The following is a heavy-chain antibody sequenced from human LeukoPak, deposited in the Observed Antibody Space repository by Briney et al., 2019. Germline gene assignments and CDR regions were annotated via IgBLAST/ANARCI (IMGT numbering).Heavy chain of an antibody. CDR1: GGSISSYY. CDR2: IYYSGST. J-gene: IGHJ5*01. V-gene: IGHV4-59*08. Sequence: SDTLSLTCTGSGGSISSYYWSWIRDPPGKGLEAIGYIYYSGSTNYKPSLKSRVTISVDTSKNQFSLNLSSVTAADTAVYYVSRQSCMVRDPNWLDSWGQGTVVIVSS. CDR3: SRQSCMVRDPNWLDS. D-gene: IGHD3-10*01.